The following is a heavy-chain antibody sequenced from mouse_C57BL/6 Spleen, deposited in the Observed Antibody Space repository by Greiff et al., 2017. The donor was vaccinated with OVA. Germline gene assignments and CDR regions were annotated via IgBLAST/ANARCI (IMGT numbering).Heavy chain of an antibody. V-gene: IGHV1-53*01. J-gene: IGHJ2*01. CDR1: GYTFTSYW. D-gene: IGHD2-5*01. CDR2: INPSNGGT. CDR3: ASYGSNFHFDY. Sequence: QVQLQQSGTELVKPGASVKLSCKASGYTFTSYWMHWVKQRPGQGLEWIGNINPSNGGTNYNEKFKSKATLTVYKSSSTAYMQLSSLTSEDSAVYYCASYGSNFHFDYWGQGTTLTVSS.